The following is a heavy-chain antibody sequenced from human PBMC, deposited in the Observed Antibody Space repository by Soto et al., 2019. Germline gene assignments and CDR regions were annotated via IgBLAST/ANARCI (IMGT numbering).Heavy chain of an antibody. V-gene: IGHV3-23*01. CDR2: SSATSAGT. CDR1: GFTFSSYG. Sequence: GGSLRHSCASSGFTFSSYGMTWVRQAPGKGLEWVSFSSATSAGTYYADSVKGRFTISRDNSKNTLYLQMTIRRADDTAVYYCAKDRRAGGNYGFYTDFWGQGALVTVSS. D-gene: IGHD1-7*01. J-gene: IGHJ4*02. CDR3: AKDRRAGGNYGFYTDF.